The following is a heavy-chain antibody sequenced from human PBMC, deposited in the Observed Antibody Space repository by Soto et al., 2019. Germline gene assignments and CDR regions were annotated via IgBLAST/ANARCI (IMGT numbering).Heavy chain of an antibody. D-gene: IGHD6-6*01. J-gene: IGHJ6*02. CDR1: GYTFTSYG. CDR3: ARRTSSSSSYYYYGMDV. CDR2: ISAYNGNT. Sequence: QVQLVQSGAEVKKPGASVKVSFKASGYTFTSYGISWVRQAPGQGLEWMGWISAYNGNTNYAQKLQGRVTMTTDTSTSTAYMELRSLRSDDTAVYYCARRTSSSSSYYYYGMDVWGQGTTVTVSS. V-gene: IGHV1-18*01.